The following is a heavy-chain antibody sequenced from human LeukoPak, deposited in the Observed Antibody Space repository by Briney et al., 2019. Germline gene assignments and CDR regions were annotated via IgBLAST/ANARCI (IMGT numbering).Heavy chain of an antibody. CDR1: GFTFSSYG. J-gene: IGHJ4*02. CDR3: AKDFEWGFDY. CDR2: IRSDGSNK. V-gene: IGHV3-30*02. Sequence: GGSLRLSCAASGFTFSSYGMHWVRQAPGKGLEWVAFIRSDGSNKYYADSVKGRFTISRDNSKNTLYLQMNSLRAEDTAVYYCAKDFEWGFDYWGQGTLVTVSS. D-gene: IGHD3-3*01.